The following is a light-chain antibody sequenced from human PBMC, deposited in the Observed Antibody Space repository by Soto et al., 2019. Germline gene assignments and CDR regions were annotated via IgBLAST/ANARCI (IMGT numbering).Light chain of an antibody. V-gene: IGKV3-20*01. CDR2: QTS. J-gene: IGKJ1*01. CDR3: HQHGGSPET. CDR1: QYINTR. Sequence: EIVLTQSPATLSSFPGDRVTLSCRASQYINTRLAWYQHRPGQSPRLLIYQTSLRAAGIPARFIGSGSGTEFILTISRLEPDDFAIYHCHQHGGSPETFGQGTKVDI.